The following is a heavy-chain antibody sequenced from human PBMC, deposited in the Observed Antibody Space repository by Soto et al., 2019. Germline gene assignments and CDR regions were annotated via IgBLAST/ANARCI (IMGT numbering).Heavy chain of an antibody. Sequence: ASVKFSCKASGYTFTSYAIHWVRQAPGQMLECMVWINAGNGNTKYXXKFQGRVXXTRDTSASTAXMELSXLRSEDTAVYYCARGSWEFDYWRQGTLVTVSS. V-gene: IGHV1-3*01. CDR3: ARGSWEFDY. CDR1: GYTFTSYA. CDR2: INAGNGNT. D-gene: IGHD6-13*01. J-gene: IGHJ4*02.